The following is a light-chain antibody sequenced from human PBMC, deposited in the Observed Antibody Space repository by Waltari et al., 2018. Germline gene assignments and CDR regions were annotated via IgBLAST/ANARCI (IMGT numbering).Light chain of an antibody. CDR3: SSYTNTNTIV. J-gene: IGLJ2*01. Sequence: QSALTQPASVSGSPGQSITISCTGTSNDVGVYNFVSWYQHLPGKAPKLIIYDVSRWPSGVSNRFSGSKSGNTASLTISGLQAEDEADYYCSSYTNTNTIVFGGGTKVTVL. V-gene: IGLV2-14*03. CDR2: DVS. CDR1: SNDVGVYNF.